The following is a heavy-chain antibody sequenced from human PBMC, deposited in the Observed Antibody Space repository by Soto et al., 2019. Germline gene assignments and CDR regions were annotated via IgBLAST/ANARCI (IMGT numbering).Heavy chain of an antibody. Sequence: QLQLQESGPGLVKPSETLSLTCTVSGGSISSSSYYWGWIRQPPGKGLEWIGSIYYSGSTYYNPSLKSRVTISVDTSKNHFSLKLSSVTAADTAVYYCARHSGYYGSGSSLNYYYYYGMDVWGQGTTVTVSS. CDR3: ARHSGYYGSGSSLNYYYYYGMDV. V-gene: IGHV4-39*01. CDR2: IYYSGST. CDR1: GGSISSSSYY. J-gene: IGHJ6*02. D-gene: IGHD3-10*01.